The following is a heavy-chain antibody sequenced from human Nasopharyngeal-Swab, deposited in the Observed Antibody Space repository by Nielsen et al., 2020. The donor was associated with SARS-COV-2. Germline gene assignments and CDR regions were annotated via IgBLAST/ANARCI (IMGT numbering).Heavy chain of an antibody. Sequence: ASVKVSCKASGCTFTSYDINWVRQATGQGLEWMGWMNPNSGNTAYAQRFQGRVTMTRNTSIDTAYMELTSLRSEDTAVYYCARRKGSGGTCLGYWGQGTLVTVSS. CDR2: MNPNSGNT. CDR1: GCTFTSYD. D-gene: IGHD2-15*01. V-gene: IGHV1-8*01. CDR3: ARRKGSGGTCLGY. J-gene: IGHJ4*02.